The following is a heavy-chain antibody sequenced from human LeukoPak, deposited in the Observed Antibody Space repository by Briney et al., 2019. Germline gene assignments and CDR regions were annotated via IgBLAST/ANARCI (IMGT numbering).Heavy chain of an antibody. D-gene: IGHD2-15*01. V-gene: IGHV3-64*04. Sequence: GGSLRLSCTASGFTFSSYAMYWVRQAPGKGLEYVSAISYNGVSTYHADSVKGRFTISRDSSKNTLYLQMNSLRAGDAAVYYCAKAPVTTCSGAYCYPFDYWSQGTLVTVSS. CDR1: GFTFSSYA. J-gene: IGHJ4*02. CDR2: ISYNGVST. CDR3: AKAPVTTCSGAYCYPFDY.